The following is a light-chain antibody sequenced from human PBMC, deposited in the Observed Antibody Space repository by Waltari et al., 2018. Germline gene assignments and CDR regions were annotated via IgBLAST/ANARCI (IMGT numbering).Light chain of an antibody. J-gene: IGKJ1*01. CDR1: VSVLFTSDNKNY. V-gene: IGKV4-1*01. CDR2: CAS. CDR3: QQYYDKPQA. Sequence: EIVMSRSPDAPSLSLRGRATPYSTSSVSVLFTSDNKNYLAWYQQKPGQPPKVLIYCASTRASGVPERFSGSGSGTDFTLTISSLQREDAAVYYCQQYYDKPQAFGQGTKVDIK.